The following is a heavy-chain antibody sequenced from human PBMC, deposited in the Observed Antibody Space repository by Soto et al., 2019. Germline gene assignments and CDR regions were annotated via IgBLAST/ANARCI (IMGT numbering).Heavy chain of an antibody. CDR1: GLIFSSNA. D-gene: IGHD3-10*01. Sequence: GGSLRLSCGGSGLIFSSNAMSWVRQAPGKGLEWVSSISGDGYSADYADSVKGRFTVSRHNSKSTLYLQMNSLRAEDTAVYYCAKRHYYDSGNFALANWGQGTLVTVSS. J-gene: IGHJ4*03. V-gene: IGHV3-23*01. CDR3: AKRHYYDSGNFALAN. CDR2: ISGDGYSA.